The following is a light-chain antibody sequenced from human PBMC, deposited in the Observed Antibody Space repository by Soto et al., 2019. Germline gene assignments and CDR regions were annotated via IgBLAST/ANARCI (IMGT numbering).Light chain of an antibody. Sequence: EIVLTQSPGTLSLSPGERATLSCRASQSVSSSYLAWYQQKPGQAPRLLIYGASSRATGIPDRFSGSGSGTDFTFTISRLEPEDCAVYYCQQYGSSPPTFGQGTKVEIK. J-gene: IGKJ1*01. V-gene: IGKV3-20*01. CDR2: GAS. CDR3: QQYGSSPPT. CDR1: QSVSSSY.